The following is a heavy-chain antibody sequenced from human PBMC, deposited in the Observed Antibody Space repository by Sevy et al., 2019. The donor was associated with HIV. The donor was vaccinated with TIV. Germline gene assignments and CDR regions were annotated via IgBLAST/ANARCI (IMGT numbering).Heavy chain of an antibody. CDR3: ARLGSTTVTTSDAFDI. Sequence: GGSLRLSCAASTFDFSSSGMNWVRQAPGKGLEWVTFIRYDGTTKYYRDSVKGRFTISRDNSKNTVYLQMNSLRPEDTATYYCARLGSTTVTTSDAFDIWGQGTTVIVS. CDR2: IRYDGTTK. D-gene: IGHD4-17*01. CDR1: TFDFSSSG. J-gene: IGHJ3*02. V-gene: IGHV3-30*02.